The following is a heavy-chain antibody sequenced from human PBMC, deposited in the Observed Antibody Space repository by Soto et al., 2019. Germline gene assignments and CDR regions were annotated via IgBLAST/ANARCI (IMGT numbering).Heavy chain of an antibody. CDR3: TRDVGLYGSSSVFDY. V-gene: IGHV3-49*05. CDR2: IRSKAYGGTT. J-gene: IGHJ4*02. Sequence: KSGGSLRLSCTASGFTFGDYAMSWFRQAPGKGLEWVGFIRSKAYGGTTEYAASVKGRFTISRDDSKSIAYLQMNSLKTEDTAVYYCTRDVGLYGSSSVFDYWGQGTLVTVSS. D-gene: IGHD6-6*01. CDR1: GFTFGDYA.